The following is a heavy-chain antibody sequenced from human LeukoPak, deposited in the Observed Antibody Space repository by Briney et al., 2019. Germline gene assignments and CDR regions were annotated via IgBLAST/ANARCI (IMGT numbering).Heavy chain of an antibody. J-gene: IGHJ5*02. V-gene: IGHV4-39*02. Sequence: SETLSLTCTVSGGSISSSSYYWGWIRQPPGKGLEWIGSIYYSGSTYYNPSLKSRVTISVDTSKNQFSLKLSSVTAADTAVYYCARDWDQRSDCFDPWGQGTLVTVSS. CDR2: IYYSGST. CDR1: GGSISSSSYY. CDR3: ARDWDQRSDCFDP. D-gene: IGHD1-26*01.